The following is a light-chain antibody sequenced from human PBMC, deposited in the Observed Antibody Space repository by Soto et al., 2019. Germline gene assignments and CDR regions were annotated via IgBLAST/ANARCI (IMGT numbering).Light chain of an antibody. J-gene: IGLJ1*01. CDR3: QSYDSSLSGYV. V-gene: IGLV1-40*01. CDR1: SSNIGAGYD. CDR2: DNF. Sequence: QSVLTQPPSVSGAPGQWVTISCTGSSSNIGAGYDVHWYQQLPGTAPKLLIYDNFNRPSGVPDRFSGSKSGTSASLAITGLQAEDEADYYCQSYDSSLSGYVFGTGTKVTVL.